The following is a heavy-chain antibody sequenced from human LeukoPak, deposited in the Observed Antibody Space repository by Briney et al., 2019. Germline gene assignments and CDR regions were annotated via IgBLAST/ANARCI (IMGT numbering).Heavy chain of an antibody. CDR1: GGSFSGYY. CDR2: INHSGST. Sequence: PSETLSLTCAVYGGSFSGYYWSWIRQPPGKGREWIGEINHSGSTKYNPSLKSRVTISVDTSKNQFSLKLSSVTAADTPVYYRARDQMDIVVVVAATGGFDYWGQGTLVTVSS. V-gene: IGHV4-34*01. J-gene: IGHJ4*02. D-gene: IGHD2-15*01. CDR3: ARDQMDIVVVVAATGGFDY.